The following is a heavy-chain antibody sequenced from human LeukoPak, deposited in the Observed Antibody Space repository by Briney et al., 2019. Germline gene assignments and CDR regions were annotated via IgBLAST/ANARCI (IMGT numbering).Heavy chain of an antibody. J-gene: IGHJ4*02. CDR2: INSSSSYI. V-gene: IGHV3-21*01. CDR1: GFTFSSYS. D-gene: IGHD2-15*01. CDR3: AVVGPTVYFDY. Sequence: GGSLRLSCAASGFTFSSYSMNWVRQAPGQGLEWVSSINSSSSYIYYAHSVKGRFTISRDNAKNSLYLQMNSLRAEDTAVYYCAVVGPTVYFDYWGQGTLVTVSS.